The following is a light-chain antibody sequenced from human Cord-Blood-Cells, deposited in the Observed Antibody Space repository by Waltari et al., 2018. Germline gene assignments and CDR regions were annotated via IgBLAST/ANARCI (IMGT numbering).Light chain of an antibody. CDR2: AAS. Sequence: IQLTQSPSSLSASVGDRVTITCRASQGISSYLAWYQQKPGKAPTLLIYAASTLQSGVPSRFSVSGSGTDFTLTISSLQPEDFATYYCQQLNSYPPTFGQGTKLEIK. CDR1: QGISSY. CDR3: QQLNSYPPT. V-gene: IGKV1-9*01. J-gene: IGKJ2*01.